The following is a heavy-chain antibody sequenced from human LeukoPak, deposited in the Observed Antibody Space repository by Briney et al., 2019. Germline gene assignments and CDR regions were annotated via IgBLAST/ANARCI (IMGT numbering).Heavy chain of an antibody. D-gene: IGHD3-22*01. V-gene: IGHV3-21*01. J-gene: IGHJ4*02. CDR1: GFTFSSYS. Sequence: GGSLRLSCAASGFTFSSYSMNWVRQAPGKGLEWVSSISSSSSYIYYADSVKGRFTISRDNAKNSLYLQMNSLRAEDTAVYYCARDNLSDEYYYDSSGPIGVDYWGQGTLVTVSS. CDR2: ISSSSSYI. CDR3: ARDNLSDEYYYDSSGPIGVDY.